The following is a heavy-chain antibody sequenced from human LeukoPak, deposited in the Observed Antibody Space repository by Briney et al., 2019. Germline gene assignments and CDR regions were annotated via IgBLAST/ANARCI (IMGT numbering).Heavy chain of an antibody. D-gene: IGHD2-8*02. CDR3: ARERSTMAGGGVEY. V-gene: IGHV3-21*04. CDR1: GFTFSTYT. Sequence: SPGRSLRLSCTGSGFTFSTYTMNWVRQAPGKWLEWDSSISSDGTYIFYADSIKGRWTISRDNAKNSLYLQMSSLSAEDTAVYYCARERSTMAGGGVEYWGQGTLVTVSS. J-gene: IGHJ4*02. CDR2: ISSDGTYI.